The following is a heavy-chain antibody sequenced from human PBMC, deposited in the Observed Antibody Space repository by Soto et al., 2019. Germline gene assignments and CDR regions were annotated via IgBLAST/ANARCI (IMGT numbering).Heavy chain of an antibody. D-gene: IGHD6-19*01. V-gene: IGHV1-46*01. Sequence: ASVKVSCKASGYTFTSYYMHLVRQAPGQGLEWMGIINPSGGSTSYAQKFQGRVAMTRDTSTSTVYMELSSLRNEDTAVYYCARFFGSGFDYWGQGTLVTVSS. CDR2: INPSGGST. CDR3: ARFFGSGFDY. CDR1: GYTFTSYY. J-gene: IGHJ4*02.